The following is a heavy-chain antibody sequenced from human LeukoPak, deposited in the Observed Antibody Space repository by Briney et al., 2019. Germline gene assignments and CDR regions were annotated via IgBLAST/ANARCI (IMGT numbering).Heavy chain of an antibody. CDR1: GFKVKDNY. Sequence: GGSLRLSCAASGFKVKDNYRNWVRQAPGKALEWVSVIYTGGITEYAGSVKGRFTISRDTSNRMFYLQMDKLRPEDTAVYYCAREPTGDRGGFFDFWGQGALVTASS. CDR3: AREPTGDRGGFFDF. J-gene: IGHJ4*02. V-gene: IGHV3-53*01. D-gene: IGHD7-27*01. CDR2: IYTGGIT.